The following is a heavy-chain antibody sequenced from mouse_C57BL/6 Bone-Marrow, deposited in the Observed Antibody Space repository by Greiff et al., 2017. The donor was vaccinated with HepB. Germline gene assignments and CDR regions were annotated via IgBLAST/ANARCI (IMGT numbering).Heavy chain of an antibody. CDR3: ARECYGDWFAY. CDR2: IDPSDSYT. V-gene: IGHV1-69*01. CDR1: GYTFTSYW. J-gene: IGHJ3*01. D-gene: IGHD2-12*01. Sequence: QVQLQQPGAELVMPGASVKLSCKASGYTFTSYWMHWVKQRPGQGLEWIGEIDPSDSYTNYTQKFKGKSTLTVDKSSSTAYIQLISLTSEDSAVYYCARECYGDWFAYWCQGTLVTVSA.